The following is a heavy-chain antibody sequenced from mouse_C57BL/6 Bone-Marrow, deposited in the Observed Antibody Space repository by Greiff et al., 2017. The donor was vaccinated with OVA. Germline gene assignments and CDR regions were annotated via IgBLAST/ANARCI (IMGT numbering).Heavy chain of an antibody. D-gene: IGHD6-5*01. CDR3: ARGACSPFAY. J-gene: IGHJ3*01. CDR2: IYPGDGDT. V-gene: IGHV1-82*01. Sequence: QVQLQQSGPELVKPGASVKISCKASGYAFSSSWMNWVKQRPGKGLEWIGRIYPGDGDTNYNWKFKGKATLTADKSSSTAYMQLSSLTSEDSAVYFCARGACSPFAYWGQGTLVTVSA. CDR1: GYAFSSSW.